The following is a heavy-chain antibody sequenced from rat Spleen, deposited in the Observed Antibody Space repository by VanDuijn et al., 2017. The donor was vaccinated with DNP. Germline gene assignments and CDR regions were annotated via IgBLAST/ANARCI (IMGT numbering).Heavy chain of an antibody. J-gene: IGHJ2*01. CDR1: GFTFSNYD. CDR3: TTDFERDY. Sequence: EVQLVESGGGLVQPGRSMKLSCAASGFTFSNYDMAWVRQAPTKGLEWVASISPSGGSTYYRDSVRGRFTISRDNAKNILYLQMASLRSEDTATFYCTTDFERDYWGQGVMVTVSS. V-gene: IGHV5-27*01. CDR2: ISPSGGST.